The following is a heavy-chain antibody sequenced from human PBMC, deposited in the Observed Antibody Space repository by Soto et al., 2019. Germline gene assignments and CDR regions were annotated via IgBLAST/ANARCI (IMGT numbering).Heavy chain of an antibody. J-gene: IGHJ6*02. CDR2: ISWDGGST. V-gene: IGHV3-43*01. CDR1: GFTFDEYT. CDR3: PKDLLNVYCSSTSCYTRRYSRGYGMDV. D-gene: IGHD2-2*02. Sequence: PGGSLRLSCAASGFTFDEYTMHWVRQAAGKGLEWVSLISWDGGSTYYADTVKGRFTISRDNSKNSLYLQMNSLRTEDTPLYYCPKDLLNVYCSSTSCYTRRYSRGYGMDVWGQGTTVTVSS.